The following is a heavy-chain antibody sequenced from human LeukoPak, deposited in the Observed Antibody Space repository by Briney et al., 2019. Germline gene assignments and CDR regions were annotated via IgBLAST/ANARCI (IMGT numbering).Heavy chain of an antibody. V-gene: IGHV4-30-2*01. Sequence: SETLSLTCAVSGGSISSGDFPWGWVRQPPGKGLEWIGYIFHTGHISYNPSLKSRFTISVDMSKNHLSLRLTSVTAADTAVYYCARGFYGAGSHFDYWGQGTLVTVSS. CDR3: ARGFYGAGSHFDY. CDR2: IFHTGHI. CDR1: GGSISSGDFP. D-gene: IGHD3-10*01. J-gene: IGHJ4*02.